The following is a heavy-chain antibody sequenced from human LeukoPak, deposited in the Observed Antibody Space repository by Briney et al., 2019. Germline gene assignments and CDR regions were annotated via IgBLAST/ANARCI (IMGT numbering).Heavy chain of an antibody. CDR1: GGSFSGYY. CDR3: ARGKKITVVRGVIRNYYYYMDV. Sequence: SETLSLTCAVYGGSFSGYYWSWIRQPPGKGLEWIGEINHSGRTNYNPSLKSRVTISVDTSKNQFSLKLSSVTAADTAVYYCARGKKITVVRGVIRNYYYYMDVWGKGTTVTVSS. J-gene: IGHJ6*03. D-gene: IGHD3-10*01. V-gene: IGHV4-34*01. CDR2: INHSGRT.